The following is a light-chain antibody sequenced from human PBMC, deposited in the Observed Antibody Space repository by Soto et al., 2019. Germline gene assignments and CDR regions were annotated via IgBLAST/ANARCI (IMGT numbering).Light chain of an antibody. CDR2: DVT. CDR1: SSDVGAYNY. Sequence: QSVLTQPASVSGSPGQSITISCTGTSSDVGAYNYVSWYQQHPGKAPKLMIYDVTNRPSGVSNRFSGSKSGYTASLTISGLQAEDEADYHCTSSTTSSTYVFGTGTKVTVL. J-gene: IGLJ1*01. CDR3: TSSTTSSTYV. V-gene: IGLV2-14*03.